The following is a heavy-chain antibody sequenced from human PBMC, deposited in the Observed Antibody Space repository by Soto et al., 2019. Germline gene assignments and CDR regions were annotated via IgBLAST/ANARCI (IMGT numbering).Heavy chain of an antibody. CDR2: IYYSGST. D-gene: IGHD2-15*01. CDR3: ARDRGRGGFGY. J-gene: IGHJ4*02. CDR1: GGSISSYY. V-gene: IGHV4-59*01. Sequence: SETLSLTCTVSGGSISSYYWSWIRQPPGKGLEWIGYIYYSGSTNYNPSLKSRVTISVDTSKNQFSLKLSSVTAADTAVYYCARDRGRGGFGYWGQGTLVTVSS.